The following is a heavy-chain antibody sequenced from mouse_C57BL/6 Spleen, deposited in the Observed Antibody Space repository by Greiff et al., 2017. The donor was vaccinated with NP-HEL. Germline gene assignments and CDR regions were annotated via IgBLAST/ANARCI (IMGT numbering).Heavy chain of an antibody. D-gene: IGHD2-5*01. J-gene: IGHJ2*01. CDR3: ARRGYYSNDY. V-gene: IGHV1-69*01. CDR2: IDPSDSYT. CDR1: GYTFTSYW. Sequence: VQLQQPGAELVMPGASVKLSCKASGYTFTSYWMHWVKQRPGQGLEWIGEIDPSDSYTNYNQKFKGKSTLTVDKSSSTAYMQLSSLTSEDSAVYYCARRGYYSNDYWGQGTTLTVSS.